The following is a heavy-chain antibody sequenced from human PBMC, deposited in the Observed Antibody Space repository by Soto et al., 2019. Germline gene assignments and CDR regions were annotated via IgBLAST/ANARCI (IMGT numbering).Heavy chain of an antibody. Sequence: GASVKVSCKASGGTFSSYAIIWVRQAPGQGLEWMGGIIPIFGTANYAQKFQGRVTITADESTSTAYMELSSLRSEDTAVYYCARGSGIQLWLNYYHGMDVWGQGTTVTVSS. J-gene: IGHJ6*02. D-gene: IGHD5-18*01. CDR2: IIPIFGTA. CDR3: ARGSGIQLWLNYYHGMDV. V-gene: IGHV1-69*13. CDR1: GGTFSSYA.